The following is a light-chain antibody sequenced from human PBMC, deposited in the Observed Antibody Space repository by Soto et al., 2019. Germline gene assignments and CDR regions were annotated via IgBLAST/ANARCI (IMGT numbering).Light chain of an antibody. V-gene: IGLV1-40*01. CDR1: SSNIGAGYD. CDR2: GDS. CDR3: QSNDNGLSGSDV. Sequence: QSVLTQPPSVSGAPGQRVTISCTGSSSNIGAGYDVNWYQRLPETAPKLLIFGDSNRPSGVPDRFSGSKSGTSASLVITGLQADDEADYYCQSNDNGLSGSDVFGTGTKVTVL. J-gene: IGLJ1*01.